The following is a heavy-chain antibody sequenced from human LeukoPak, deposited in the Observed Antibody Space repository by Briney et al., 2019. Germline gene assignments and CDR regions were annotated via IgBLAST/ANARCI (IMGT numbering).Heavy chain of an antibody. D-gene: IGHD4-23*01. CDR1: GFTFSDYY. CDR2: ISSSGSTI. Sequence: GGSLRLSCAASGFTFSDYYMSSIRQAPGKGLEWVSYISSSGSTIYYADSVKGRFTISRDNAKNSLYLQMNSLRAEDTAVYYCARGPRTTVVKRGFDYWGQGTLVTVSS. CDR3: ARGPRTTVVKRGFDY. J-gene: IGHJ4*02. V-gene: IGHV3-11*04.